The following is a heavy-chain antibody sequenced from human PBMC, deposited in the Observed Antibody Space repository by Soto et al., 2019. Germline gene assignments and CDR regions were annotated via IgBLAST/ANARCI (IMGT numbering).Heavy chain of an antibody. CDR2: ISSSSSTI. D-gene: IGHD3-16*02. J-gene: IGHJ4*02. V-gene: IGHV3-48*01. Sequence: GGALRLSCAASGFTFSSYSMNWVRQAPGKGLEWVSYISSSSSTIYYADSVKGRFTISRDNAKNPLYLQMNSLRAEDTAVYYCARVCDYIWGSYRYSCNFDYWGQGTLVTVSS. CDR1: GFTFSSYS. CDR3: ARVCDYIWGSYRYSCNFDY.